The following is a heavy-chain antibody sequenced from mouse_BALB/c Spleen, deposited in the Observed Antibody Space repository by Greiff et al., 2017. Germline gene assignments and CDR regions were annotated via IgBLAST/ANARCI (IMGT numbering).Heavy chain of an antibody. D-gene: IGHD2-14*01. CDR2: ISYSGST. CDR1: GYSITSDYA. CDR3: ARHRYDGRAWFAY. J-gene: IGHJ3*01. V-gene: IGHV3-2*02. Sequence: EVKLMESGPGLVKPSQSLSLTCTVTGYSITSDYAWNWIRQFPGNKLEWMGYISYSGSTSYNPSLKSRISITRDTSKNQFFLQLNSVTTEDTATYYCARHRYDGRAWFAYWGQGTLVTVSA.